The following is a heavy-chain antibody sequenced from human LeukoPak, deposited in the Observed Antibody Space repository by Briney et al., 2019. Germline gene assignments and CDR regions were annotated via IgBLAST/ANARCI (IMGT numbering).Heavy chain of an antibody. V-gene: IGHV3-7*04. D-gene: IGHD5-24*01. CDR1: GFPFSSYW. Sequence: GGSLRLSCVASGFPFSSYWMTWVRQAPGKGLEWVANIKQDGSRKSYVDSVKGRFTISRDNAKNSLYLQMNSLRAEDTAIYYCTRVGYIDEGIDYWGQGTLVTVSS. CDR3: TRVGYIDEGIDY. J-gene: IGHJ4*02. CDR2: IKQDGSRK.